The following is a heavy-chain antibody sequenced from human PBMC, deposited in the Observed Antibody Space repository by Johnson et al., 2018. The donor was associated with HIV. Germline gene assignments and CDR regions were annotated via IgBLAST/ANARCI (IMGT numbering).Heavy chain of an antibody. CDR1: GFTVSRNY. J-gene: IGHJ3*02. Sequence: VQLVESGGGLVQPGGSLSLSCAASGFTVSRNYMSWVRQAPGKGLEWVATIKQVGSAKYYVDSVKGRFTISRDNATNSLYLQMNSLRAEDTAVYNCARERASSAFDIWGQGTMVTVSS. V-gene: IGHV3-7*01. CDR3: ARERASSAFDI. CDR2: IKQVGSAK.